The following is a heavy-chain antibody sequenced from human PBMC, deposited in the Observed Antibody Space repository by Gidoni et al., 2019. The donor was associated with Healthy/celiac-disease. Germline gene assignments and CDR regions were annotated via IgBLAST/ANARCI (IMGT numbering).Heavy chain of an antibody. D-gene: IGHD6-6*01. Sequence: EVRRLRSGGGWVRPARSLGLSCAPSDSTLVVFPWHGVRQLPGKGLEWVSGISGNSGSIGYADSVKGRFTISRDNAKNSLYLQMNSLRAEDTALYYCAKDGEYSSSWGRGNWFDPWGQGTLVTVSS. J-gene: IGHJ5*02. CDR1: DSTLVVFP. CDR3: AKDGEYSSSWGRGNWFDP. V-gene: IGHV3-9*01. CDR2: ISGNSGSI.